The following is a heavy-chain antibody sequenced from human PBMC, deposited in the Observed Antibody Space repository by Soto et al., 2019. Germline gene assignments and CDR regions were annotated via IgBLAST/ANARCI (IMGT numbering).Heavy chain of an antibody. Sequence: QVQLQRWGAGLLRPSETLSLTCAVYGGSFRGYYWTWLRQSPGRGLEWIGEINHSGSRNSNPSLKSRLTISVDTSRTQLSMNLTSVTAADAAVYYCARGRGFMSRNALDLWGQGTRVIVSS. CDR3: ARGRGFMSRNALDL. CDR2: INHSGSR. V-gene: IGHV4-34*01. J-gene: IGHJ3*01. CDR1: GGSFRGYY.